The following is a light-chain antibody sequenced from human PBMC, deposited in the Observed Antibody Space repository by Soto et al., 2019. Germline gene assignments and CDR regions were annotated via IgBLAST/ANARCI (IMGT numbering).Light chain of an antibody. CDR2: DES. J-gene: IGKJ4*01. V-gene: IGKV3-15*01. CDR3: QQYNYWPPLT. Sequence: ETVMTQSPATLSVSPGERATLSCRASQSVSSNLAWYQQKPGRAPRLLIYDESTRATGIPARFSGSGSGTEFTLTINSLQSEDFAVYYCQQYNYWPPLTFGGGTKVEIK. CDR1: QSVSSN.